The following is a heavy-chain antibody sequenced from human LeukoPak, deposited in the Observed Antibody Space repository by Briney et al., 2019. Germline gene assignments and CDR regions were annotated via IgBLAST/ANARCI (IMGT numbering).Heavy chain of an antibody. CDR3: AKGSRKWELAYFDY. D-gene: IGHD1-26*01. J-gene: IGHJ4*02. CDR2: ISYDGSNK. V-gene: IGHV3-30*18. Sequence: SCKASGYTFTGYYMHWVRQAPGKGLEWVAVISYDGSNKYYADSVKGRFTISRDNSKNTLYLQMNSLRAEDTAVYYCAKGSRKWELAYFDYWGQGTLVTVSS. CDR1: GYTFTGYY.